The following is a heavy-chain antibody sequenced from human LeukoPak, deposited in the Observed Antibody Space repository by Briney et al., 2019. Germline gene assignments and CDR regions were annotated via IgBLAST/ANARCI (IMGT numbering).Heavy chain of an antibody. D-gene: IGHD2-2*01. CDR1: GGSISSSSYY. CDR2: IYYSGST. CDR3: ARHDCSSTSCPSIVDY. Sequence: ETLSLTCTVSGGSISSSSYYWGWIRQPPGKGLEWIGSIYYSGSTYYNPSLKSRVTISVDTSKNQFSLKLSSVTAADTAVYYCARHDCSSTSCPSIVDYWGQGTLVTVSS. J-gene: IGHJ4*02. V-gene: IGHV4-39*01.